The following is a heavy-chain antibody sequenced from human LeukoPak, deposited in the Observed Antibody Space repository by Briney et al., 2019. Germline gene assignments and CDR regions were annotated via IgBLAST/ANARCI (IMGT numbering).Heavy chain of an antibody. CDR1: GFTFSSYA. V-gene: IGHV3-7*03. CDR3: ARDSRYYDILTVKYYFDY. J-gene: IGHJ4*02. CDR2: IKEDGSEK. D-gene: IGHD3-9*01. Sequence: GGSLRLSCAASGFTFSSYAMSWVRQAPGKGLEWVANIKEDGSEKYYVDSVKGRFTISRDNAKNSLYLQMNSLRAEDTAVYYCARDSRYYDILTVKYYFDYWGQGTLVTVSS.